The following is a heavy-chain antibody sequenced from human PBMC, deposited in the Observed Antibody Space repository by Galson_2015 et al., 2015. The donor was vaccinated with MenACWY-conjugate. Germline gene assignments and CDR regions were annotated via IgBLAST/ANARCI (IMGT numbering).Heavy chain of an antibody. Sequence: SLRLSCAASGFTLSHYWMSWVRQAPGKGLEWVATIREDGSETFHVDSVKDRFIISRDNAQNSLYLQMNSLRAEDTAVYYCARPVRNRLTIAVPYYFDHWGQGILVAVSS. CDR1: GFTLSHYW. CDR3: ARPVRNRLTIAVPYYFDH. V-gene: IGHV3-7*03. D-gene: IGHD2-21*01. J-gene: IGHJ4*02. CDR2: IREDGSET.